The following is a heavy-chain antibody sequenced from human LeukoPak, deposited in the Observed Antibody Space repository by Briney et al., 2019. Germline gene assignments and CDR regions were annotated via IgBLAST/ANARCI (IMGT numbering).Heavy chain of an antibody. CDR3: ARIEWSEDY. CDR1: RYTFTAYY. V-gene: IGHV1-2*06. Sequence: ASVKVSCKASRYTFTAYYMHWVRQAPGQGLEWMGRIDPNTGGTNYAQKFQGRVTMTGDTSISTAYMELSRLRSDDAAVYYCARIEWSEDYWGQGTLVTVGS. J-gene: IGHJ4*02. D-gene: IGHD3-3*01. CDR2: IDPNTGGT.